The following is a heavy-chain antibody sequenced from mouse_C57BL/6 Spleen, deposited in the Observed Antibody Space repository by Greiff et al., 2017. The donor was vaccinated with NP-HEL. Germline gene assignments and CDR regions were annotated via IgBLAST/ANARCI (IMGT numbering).Heavy chain of an antibody. CDR1: GYTFTSYT. CDR2: INPSSGYT. J-gene: IGHJ2*01. CDR3: ASCGNDFDY. V-gene: IGHV1-4*01. D-gene: IGHD2-1*01. Sequence: VQLQQSGAELARPGASVKMSCKASGYTFTSYTMHWVKQRPGQGLEWIGYINPSSGYTKYNQKFKDKATLTADKSSSTAYMQLSSLTSEDSAVYDYASCGNDFDYWGQGTTLTVSS.